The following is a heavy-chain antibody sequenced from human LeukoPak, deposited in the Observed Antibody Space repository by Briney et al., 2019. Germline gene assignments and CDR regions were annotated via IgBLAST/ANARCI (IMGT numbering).Heavy chain of an antibody. CDR2: ISYDGSNK. CDR1: GFTFSSYA. D-gene: IGHD2-15*01. J-gene: IGHJ5*02. Sequence: GGSLRLSCAASGFTFSSYAMHWVRQAPGKGLEWVAVISYDGSNKYYADSVKGRFSISRDNSKNTLYLQMNSLQTEDTAVYYRAQDHLDIPWGQGTLVSVSS. CDR3: AQDHLDIP. V-gene: IGHV3-30*04.